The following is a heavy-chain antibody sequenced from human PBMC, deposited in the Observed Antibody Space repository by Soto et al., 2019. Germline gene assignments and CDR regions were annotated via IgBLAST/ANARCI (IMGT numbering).Heavy chain of an antibody. CDR1: GYTFTGYY. Sequence: ASVKVSCKASGYTFTGYYLHWVRQAPGQGLEWMGWINPNTGGTKYVQNFQGRVTMTRDTSISTAYMELSGLRSDDTAVYYCARGQGITLRGVIVRDWFDAWGQGPLVTVSS. D-gene: IGHD3-16*02. V-gene: IGHV1-2*02. CDR3: ARGQGITLRGVIVRDWFDA. J-gene: IGHJ5*02. CDR2: INPNTGGT.